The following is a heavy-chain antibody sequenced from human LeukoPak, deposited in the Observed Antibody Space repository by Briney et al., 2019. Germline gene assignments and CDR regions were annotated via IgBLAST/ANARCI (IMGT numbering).Heavy chain of an antibody. V-gene: IGHV4-39*07. CDR1: GGSISSSSYY. CDR2: IYYSGST. J-gene: IGHJ4*02. Sequence: SETLSLTCTVSGGSISSSSYYWGWIRQPPGKGLEWIGSIYYSGSTYYNPSLKSRVTISVDTSKNQISLKLNSVTAADTAVYYCGRDSRGPDYWGQGTLVTVSS. CDR3: GRDSRGPDY. D-gene: IGHD3-22*01.